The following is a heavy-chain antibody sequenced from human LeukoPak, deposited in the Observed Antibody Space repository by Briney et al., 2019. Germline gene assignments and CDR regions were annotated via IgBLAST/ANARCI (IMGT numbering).Heavy chain of an antibody. CDR1: GYTFTSYG. Sequence: ASVKVSCKASGYTFTSYGISWVRQAPGQGLEWMGWISAYNGNTNYAQKLQGRVTTTTDTSTSTVYMELRSLRSDDTAVYYCARGPGVHYYGSGSPNYWGQGTLVTVSS. CDR3: ARGPGVHYYGSGSPNY. CDR2: ISAYNGNT. D-gene: IGHD3-10*01. J-gene: IGHJ4*02. V-gene: IGHV1-18*01.